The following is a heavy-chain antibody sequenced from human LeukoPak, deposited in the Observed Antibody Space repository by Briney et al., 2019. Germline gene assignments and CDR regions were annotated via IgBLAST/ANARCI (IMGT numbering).Heavy chain of an antibody. CDR2: ISSSSSYI. Sequence: PGGSLRLSSEASGFTFSSYSMNWVRQAPGKGLEWVSSISSSSSYIYYADSVKGRFTISRDNAKNTLFLQMNSLRAEDTAVYYCARGQGGYDRIDYWGQGTLVTVSS. J-gene: IGHJ4*02. CDR3: ARGQGGYDRIDY. CDR1: GFTFSSYS. V-gene: IGHV3-21*01. D-gene: IGHD5-12*01.